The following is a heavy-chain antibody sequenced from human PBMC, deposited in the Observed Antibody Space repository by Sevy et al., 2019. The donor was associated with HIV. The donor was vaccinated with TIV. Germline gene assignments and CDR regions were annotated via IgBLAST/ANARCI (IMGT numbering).Heavy chain of an antibody. CDR3: AHSFVNSRSWYSPCFDY. CDR2: IYWNDDK. CDR1: GFSLSTSGVG. D-gene: IGHD6-13*01. V-gene: IGHV2-5*01. J-gene: IGHJ4*02. Sequence: SGPTLVNPTQTLTLTCTFSGFSLSTSGVGVGWIRQPPGKALEWLALIYWNDDKRYSPSLKSRLTITKDTSKNQVVLTMTNMDPVDTATYYCAHSFVNSRSWYSPCFDYWGQGTLVTVSS.